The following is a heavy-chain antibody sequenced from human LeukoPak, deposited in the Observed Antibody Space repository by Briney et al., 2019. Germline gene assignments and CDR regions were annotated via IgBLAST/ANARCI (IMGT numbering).Heavy chain of an antibody. D-gene: IGHD3-9*01. CDR3: ARSPHILTGENFDF. Sequence: GASVKVSCKASGYTFTDYHIHWVRQAPGQGLEWMGWINVNSGGTNYAQKFYARVTMTRDTSISTAYMELSRLRADDTAVFYCARSPHILTGENFDFWGQGTLVTVSS. CDR2: INVNSGGT. V-gene: IGHV1-2*02. J-gene: IGHJ4*02. CDR1: GYTFTDYH.